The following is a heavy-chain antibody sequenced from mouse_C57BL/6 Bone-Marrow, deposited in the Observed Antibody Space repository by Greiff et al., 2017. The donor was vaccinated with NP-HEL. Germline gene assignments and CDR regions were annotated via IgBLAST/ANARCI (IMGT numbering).Heavy chain of an antibody. J-gene: IGHJ4*01. D-gene: IGHD2-5*01. CDR2: IYPRSGNT. CDR3: ARFYYSNYGYYAMDY. CDR1: GYTFTSYG. Sequence: VQLQQSGAELARPGASVKLSCKASGYTFTSYGISWVKQRTGQGLEWIGEIYPRSGNTYYNEKFKGKATLTADKSSSTAYMELRSLTSEDSAVYFCARFYYSNYGYYAMDYWDQGTSVTVSS. V-gene: IGHV1-81*01.